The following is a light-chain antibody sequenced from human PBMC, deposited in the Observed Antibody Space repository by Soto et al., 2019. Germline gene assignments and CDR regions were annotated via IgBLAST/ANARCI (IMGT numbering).Light chain of an antibody. CDR1: QSVSSSY. V-gene: IGKV3-20*01. CDR3: QQYGSSPWT. Sequence: EIVLTQSPGTLSLSPGERATLSCRASQSVSSSYLAWYQQKPGQAPSLLIYGASSRATGIPERFSGSGCGTVFTLTISPLEPEDFGVYYCQQYGSSPWTFGQGTKVEIK. CDR2: GAS. J-gene: IGKJ1*01.